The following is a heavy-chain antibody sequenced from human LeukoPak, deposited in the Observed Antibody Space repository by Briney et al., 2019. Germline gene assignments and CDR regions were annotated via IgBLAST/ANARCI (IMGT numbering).Heavy chain of an antibody. CDR1: GFTFNSYA. CDR2: ITGHGGST. Sequence: GGSLRLSCAASGFTFNSYAMSWVRQAPGKGLEWVSTITGHGGSTFYADSVKGRFTVSRDNSKNTLYLQMNSLRAEDTAVYHCARDPPLTGYSSDWSTNYFDYWGQGTLVPVSS. V-gene: IGHV3-23*01. CDR3: ARDPPLTGYSSDWSTNYFDY. J-gene: IGHJ4*02. D-gene: IGHD6-19*01.